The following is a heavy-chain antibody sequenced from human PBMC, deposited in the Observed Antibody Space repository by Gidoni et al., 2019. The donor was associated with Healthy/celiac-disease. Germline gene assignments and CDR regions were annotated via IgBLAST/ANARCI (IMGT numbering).Heavy chain of an antibody. V-gene: IGHV1-8*01. CDR2: MNPNSGNT. J-gene: IGHJ5*02. Sequence: QVQLVQSGAEVKKPGASVKVSGKASGYTSTSYDINWVRQATGQGLEWMGWMNPNSGNTGYAQKFQGRVTMTRNTSISTAYMELSSLRSEDTAVYYCARGSDIVVVVDNWFDPWGQGTLVTVSS. CDR3: ARGSDIVVVVDNWFDP. CDR1: GYTSTSYD. D-gene: IGHD2-15*01.